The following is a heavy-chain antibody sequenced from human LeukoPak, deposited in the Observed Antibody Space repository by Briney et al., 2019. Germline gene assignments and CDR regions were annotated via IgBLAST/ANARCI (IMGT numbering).Heavy chain of an antibody. V-gene: IGHV4-34*01. CDR2: INLRGST. CDR3: ARGSDPYYYYYMDV. Sequence: SETLSLTCAVYGGSFNDYYWNWIRQPPGKGLEWIGEINLRGSTTYNPSLKSRVTISLDESKNQFSLKLSSVTAADTAVYYCARGSDPYYYYYMDVWGKGTTVTISS. CDR1: GGSFNDYY. J-gene: IGHJ6*03.